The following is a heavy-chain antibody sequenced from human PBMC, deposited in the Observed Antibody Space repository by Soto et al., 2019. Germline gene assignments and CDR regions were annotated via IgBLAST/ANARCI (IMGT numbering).Heavy chain of an antibody. Sequence: LKISCNGSGYXFNDYWISWVRQMPRKGLEWMGILDPSVSYPTYSPSFQGHVTISADKSITTAYLQWSSLQAPETAMYYCARHLAKTLPTNTGFDVWGQGTTVTVSS. J-gene: IGHJ6*02. CDR2: LDPSVSYP. D-gene: IGHD2-2*01. V-gene: IGHV5-10-1*01. CDR3: ARHLAKTLPTNTGFDV. CDR1: GYXFNDYW.